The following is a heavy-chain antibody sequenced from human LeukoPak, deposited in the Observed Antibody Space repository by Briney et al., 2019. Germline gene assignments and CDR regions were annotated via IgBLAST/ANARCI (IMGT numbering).Heavy chain of an antibody. Sequence: TGGSLRLSCAASGFTFSPYSMNRVRQAPGKGLEWVAYISSSSRFIYYADSVKGRFIISRDNANNSLHLQMNSLRVEDTAVYFCARDPGVPAAPLDYWGQGTLVAVSS. CDR3: ARDPGVPAAPLDY. CDR1: GFTFSPYS. D-gene: IGHD2-2*01. CDR2: ISSSSRFI. V-gene: IGHV3-21*01. J-gene: IGHJ4*02.